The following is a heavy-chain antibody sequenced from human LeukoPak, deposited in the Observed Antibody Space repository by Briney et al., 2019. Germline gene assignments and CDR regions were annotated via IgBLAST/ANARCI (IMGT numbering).Heavy chain of an antibody. CDR3: ARFRTTFGELNH. V-gene: IGHV4-59*01. CDR2: IYYSGST. J-gene: IGHJ5*02. D-gene: IGHD3-10*01. Sequence: PSETLSLTCTVSGGSISSYYWSWIRQPPGKGLEWIGYIYYSGSTNYNPSLKSRVTISVDTSKNQFSLKLSSMTAADTAVYYCARFRTTFGELNHWGQGTLVTVSS. CDR1: GGSISSYY.